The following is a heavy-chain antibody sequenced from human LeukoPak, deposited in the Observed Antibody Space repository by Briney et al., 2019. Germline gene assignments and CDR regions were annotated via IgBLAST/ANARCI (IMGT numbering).Heavy chain of an antibody. CDR1: GGSFSGYY. Sequence: SETLSLTCAVYGGSFSGYYWSWIRQPPGKGLEWIGEINHSGSTNYNPSPKSRVTISVDTSKNQFSLKLSSVTAADTAVCYCARRTSGYYYYGMDVWGQGTTVTVSS. CDR2: INHSGST. D-gene: IGHD2-2*01. CDR3: ARRTSGYYYYGMDV. V-gene: IGHV4-34*01. J-gene: IGHJ6*02.